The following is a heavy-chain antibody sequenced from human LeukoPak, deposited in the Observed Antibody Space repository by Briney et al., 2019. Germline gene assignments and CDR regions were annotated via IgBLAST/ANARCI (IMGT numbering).Heavy chain of an antibody. J-gene: IGHJ3*02. CDR3: ATSYGNAVDAFDI. Sequence: SETLSLTCTVSGGSINSGSYSWSWIRQPAGKGLEWIGRLYTSGSTNYNPSLKSRVAISVDTSKNQFSLRLTSVTAADTAVYYCATSYGNAVDAFDIWGQGTMVTVSS. V-gene: IGHV4-61*02. CDR1: GGSINSGSYS. CDR2: LYTSGST. D-gene: IGHD1-1*01.